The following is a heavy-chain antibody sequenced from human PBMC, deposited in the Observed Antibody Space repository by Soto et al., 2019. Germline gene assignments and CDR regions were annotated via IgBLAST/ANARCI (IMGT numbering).Heavy chain of an antibody. Sequence: SETLSLTCTVSGGAISGYYWTWIRQPAGKGLEWIGRIYSSGGTKYNPSLRSRVDMSLDMSKNQFSLRLNSVTAADTAVYYCARGQRFSDSFDPWGQGTLVTVSS. V-gene: IGHV4-4*07. J-gene: IGHJ5*02. CDR3: ARGQRFSDSFDP. CDR2: IYSSGGT. CDR1: GGAISGYY. D-gene: IGHD3-3*01.